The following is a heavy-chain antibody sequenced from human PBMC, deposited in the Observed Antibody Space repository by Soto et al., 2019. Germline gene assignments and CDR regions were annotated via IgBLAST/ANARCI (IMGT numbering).Heavy chain of an antibody. D-gene: IGHD1-26*01. Sequence: EVQLVESGGGLVQPGGSLRLSCAASGFTFRDHYMDWVRQAPGKGLEWVGRIRNKANNYATEYAASVKDRFTISRGDSKNSLYLQMNSLNAEDTAVYYCARGWASGELLPGAFDYWGQGILVTVSP. V-gene: IGHV3-72*01. CDR1: GFTFRDHY. CDR2: IRNKANNYAT. CDR3: ARGWASGELLPGAFDY. J-gene: IGHJ4*02.